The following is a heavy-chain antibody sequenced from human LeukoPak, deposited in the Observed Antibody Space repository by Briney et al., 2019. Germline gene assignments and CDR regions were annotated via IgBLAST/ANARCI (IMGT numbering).Heavy chain of an antibody. CDR3: VRWADDYGDY. CDR2: ISPYYGDT. CDR1: GYTFTGYY. V-gene: IGHV1-18*04. J-gene: IGHJ4*02. Sequence: GASVKVSCKTSGYTFTGYYMHWVRQGPGLGLEWVGWISPYYGDTKYTESLQDRVTMTTDTSTNTAYLELRSLSSDDTAVYFCVRWADDYGDYWGQGTLVTVSS. D-gene: IGHD4-17*01.